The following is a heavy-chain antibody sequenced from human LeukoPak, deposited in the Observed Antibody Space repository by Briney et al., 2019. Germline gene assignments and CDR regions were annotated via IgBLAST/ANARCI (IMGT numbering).Heavy chain of an antibody. CDR1: GYTFTSYG. J-gene: IGHJ4*02. Sequence: ASVKVSCKASGYTFTSYGISWVRQAPGQGLEWMGWISAYNGNTNYAQKLQGRVTMTTDTSTSTAYMELSRLRSDDTAVYYCARASRAMVRGVITSHLNYWGQGTLVTVSS. V-gene: IGHV1-18*01. CDR3: ARASRAMVRGVITSHLNY. D-gene: IGHD3-10*01. CDR2: ISAYNGNT.